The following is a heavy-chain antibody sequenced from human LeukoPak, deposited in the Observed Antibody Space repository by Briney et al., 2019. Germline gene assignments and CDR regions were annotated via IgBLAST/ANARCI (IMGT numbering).Heavy chain of an antibody. CDR2: ISSSSSTI. CDR3: AKGGYDFWSGHFDY. D-gene: IGHD3-3*01. Sequence: PGRSLRLSCAASGFTFSSYSMNWVRQAPGKGLEWVSYISSSSSTINYADSVKGRFTISRDNAKNSLYLQMNSLRAEDTAVYYCAKGGYDFWSGHFDYWGQGTLVTVSS. CDR1: GFTFSSYS. V-gene: IGHV3-48*01. J-gene: IGHJ4*02.